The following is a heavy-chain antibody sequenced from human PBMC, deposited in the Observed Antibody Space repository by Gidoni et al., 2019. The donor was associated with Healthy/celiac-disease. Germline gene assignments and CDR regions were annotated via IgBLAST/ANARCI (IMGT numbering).Heavy chain of an antibody. CDR3: ARAKLTTVTTNHNYYYYYYMDV. CDR2: IIPIFGTA. CDR1: GGTFSSYA. Sequence: QVQLVQSGAEVKKPGSSVKVSCKASGGTFSSYAISWVRQAPGQGLEWMGGIIPIFGTANYAQKFQGRVTITADKSTSTAYMELSSLRSEDTAVYYCARAKLTTVTTNHNYYYYYYMDVWGKGTTVIVSS. V-gene: IGHV1-69*06. J-gene: IGHJ6*03. D-gene: IGHD4-17*01.